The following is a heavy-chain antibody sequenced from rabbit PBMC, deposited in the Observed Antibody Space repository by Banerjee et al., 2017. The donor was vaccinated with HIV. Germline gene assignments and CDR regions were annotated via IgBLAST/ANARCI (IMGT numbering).Heavy chain of an antibody. CDR2: INSITGKA. D-gene: IGHD1-1*01. V-gene: IGHV1S45*01. Sequence: QEQLVESGGGLVKPGASLTLTCTASGFSFSNKAVMCWVRQAPGKGLEWIACINSITGKAVYASWAKGRSTFSKPSSTTVTLQMTSLTAADTATYFCARDLDAVIGWNFGWWGPGTLVTVS. CDR3: ARDLDAVIGWNFGW. CDR1: GFSFSNKAV. J-gene: IGHJ4*01.